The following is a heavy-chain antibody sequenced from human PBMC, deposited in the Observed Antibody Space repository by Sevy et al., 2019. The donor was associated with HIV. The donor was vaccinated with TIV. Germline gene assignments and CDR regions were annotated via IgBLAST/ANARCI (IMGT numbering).Heavy chain of an antibody. Sequence: GGSLRLSCAASGFTFSRYGMHWVRQAPGKGLEWVAFIRYDGTNTYYADSVRGRITISRDNSKNTLYLQMARLRSEDTAVYYCAVGLLDPFDYWGQGTLVTVSS. CDR2: IRYDGTNT. CDR1: GFTFSRYG. J-gene: IGHJ4*02. D-gene: IGHD1-26*01. CDR3: AVGLLDPFDY. V-gene: IGHV3-30*02.